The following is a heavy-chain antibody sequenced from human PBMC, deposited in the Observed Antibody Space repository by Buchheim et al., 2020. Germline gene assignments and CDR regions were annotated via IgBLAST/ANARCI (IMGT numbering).Heavy chain of an antibody. V-gene: IGHV3-48*03. J-gene: IGHJ6*02. CDR3: ARDPRGYSYGQVYYYGMDV. CDR1: GFTFSSYE. CDR2: ISSSGSTI. Sequence: EVQLVESGGGLVQPGGSLRLSCAASGFTFSSYEMNWVRQAPGKGLEWVSYISSSGSTIYYADSVKGRFTISRDNAKNSLYLQMNSLRAEDTAVYYCARDPRGYSYGQVYYYGMDVWGQGTT. D-gene: IGHD5-18*01.